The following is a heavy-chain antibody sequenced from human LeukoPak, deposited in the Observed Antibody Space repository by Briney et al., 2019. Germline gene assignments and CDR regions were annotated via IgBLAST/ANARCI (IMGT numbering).Heavy chain of an antibody. CDR2: ISSSSSYI. CDR1: GFTFSTYS. V-gene: IGHV3-21*01. D-gene: IGHD4-17*01. CDR3: ARDGATVTNTDYYYYMDV. Sequence: GGSLRLSCAASGFTFSTYSMNWVRQAPGKGLEWVSSISSSSSYIYYADSVKGRFTISRDNAKNSLYLQMNSLRAEDTAVYYCARDGATVTNTDYYYYMDVWGKGTTVTVSS. J-gene: IGHJ6*03.